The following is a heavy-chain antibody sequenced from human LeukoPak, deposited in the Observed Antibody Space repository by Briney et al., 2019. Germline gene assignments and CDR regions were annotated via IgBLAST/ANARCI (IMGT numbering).Heavy chain of an antibody. J-gene: IGHJ6*02. D-gene: IGHD3-10*01. CDR1: GYTFTSYG. CDR2: ISAYNGNT. V-gene: IGHV1-18*01. Sequence: ASVKVSCKASGYTFTSYGISWVRQAPGQGLEWMGWISAYNGNTNYAQKLQGRVTMTTDTSTSTAYMELRSLRSDDTAVYYCVRWGVLLWFGELFGSHGMDVWGQGTTVTVSS. CDR3: VRWGVLLWFGELFGSHGMDV.